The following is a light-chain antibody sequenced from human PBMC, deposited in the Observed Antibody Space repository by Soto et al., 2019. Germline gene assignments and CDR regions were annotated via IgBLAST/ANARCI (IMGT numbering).Light chain of an antibody. J-gene: IGLJ1*01. V-gene: IGLV2-14*03. CDR3: SSYTSSSTYV. CDR1: ISDVGGYNY. Sequence: QSALTQPASVSGSPGQSITISCTGTISDVGGYNYVSWYQQHPGKAPKLMIFDVSNRPSGVSNRFSGSKSGYTASLTTSGLQAEDEADYYCSSYTSSSTYVFGTGTKLTVL. CDR2: DVS.